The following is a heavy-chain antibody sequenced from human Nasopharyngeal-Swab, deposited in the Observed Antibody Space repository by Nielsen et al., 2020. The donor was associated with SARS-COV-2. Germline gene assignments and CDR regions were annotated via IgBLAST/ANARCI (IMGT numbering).Heavy chain of an antibody. CDR3: ARDTRSSWYYYYGMDV. CDR1: GYTFTSYA. J-gene: IGHJ6*02. D-gene: IGHD6-13*01. Sequence: ASVKVSCKASGYTFTSYAMNWVRQAPGQGLEWMGWINTNTGNPTYAQGFTGRFVFSLDTSVSTAYLQISSLKAEDTAVYHCARDTRSSWYYYYGMDVWGQGTTVTVSS. CDR2: INTNTGNP. V-gene: IGHV7-4-1*02.